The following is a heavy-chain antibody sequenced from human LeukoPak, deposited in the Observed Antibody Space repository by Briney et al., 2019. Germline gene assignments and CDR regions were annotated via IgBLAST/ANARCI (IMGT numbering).Heavy chain of an antibody. CDR1: GGFISGDY. CDR3: ARVAIQLWLRYFDY. Sequence: SETLSLTCAVDGGFISGDYWWCIRQPPGEGLEWSGEINHSGSTNYNPSLKRRITISVDSSKKHFSLKLSSATAADAAVYYSARVAIQLWLRYFDYWGQGTLVTVSS. D-gene: IGHD5-18*01. V-gene: IGHV4-34*01. CDR2: INHSGST. J-gene: IGHJ4*02.